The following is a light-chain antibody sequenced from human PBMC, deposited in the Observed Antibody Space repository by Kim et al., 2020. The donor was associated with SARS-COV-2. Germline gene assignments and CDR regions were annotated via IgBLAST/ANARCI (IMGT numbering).Light chain of an antibody. CDR1: QDIRNS. V-gene: IGKV1-33*01. J-gene: IGKJ5*01. CDR2: DAS. CDR3: QHFDHLPIT. Sequence: DIQMNQSPSSQSASLGDRVTITCRASQDIRNSLNWYQQKPGKAPKLLIYDASNLETGVPSRFSGSGSGTDFSFTISSLQPEDIGTYFCQHFDHLPITFGRGTRLEI.